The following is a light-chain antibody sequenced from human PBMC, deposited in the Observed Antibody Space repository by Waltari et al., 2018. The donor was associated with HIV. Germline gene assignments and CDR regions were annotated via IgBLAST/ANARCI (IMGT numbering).Light chain of an antibody. V-gene: IGLV3-21*02. Sequence: SYVLTQPSSVSVAPGPTARITCGGDGIGDKSVHWYQQRPGQAPVLVVSDDTTRPSGIPSRFSGSNSGNTATLTISRVEAGDEADYYCQVWDSSSDRYVFGTGTQVTVL. J-gene: IGLJ1*01. CDR2: DDT. CDR1: GIGDKS. CDR3: QVWDSSSDRYV.